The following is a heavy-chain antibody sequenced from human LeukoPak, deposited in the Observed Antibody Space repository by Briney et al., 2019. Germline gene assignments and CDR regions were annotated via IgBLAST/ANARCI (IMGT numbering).Heavy chain of an antibody. CDR3: ARGLPAAIPDFYYYYYMDV. D-gene: IGHD2-2*02. CDR1: GYTFTSYD. J-gene: IGHJ6*03. V-gene: IGHV1-2*02. CDR2: INPNSGGT. Sequence: EASVKVSCKASGYTFTSYDINWVRQATGQGLEWMGWINPNSGGTNYAQKFQGRVTMTRDTSISTAYMELSRLRSDDTAVYYCARGLPAAIPDFYYYYYMDVWGKGTTVTVSS.